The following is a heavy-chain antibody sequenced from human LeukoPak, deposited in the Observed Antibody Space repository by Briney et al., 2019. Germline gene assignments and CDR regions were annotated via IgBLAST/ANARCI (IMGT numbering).Heavy chain of an antibody. V-gene: IGHV3-23*01. CDR1: GFTFRSSA. Sequence: PGGSLRLSCAASGFTFRSSAMSWVRQAPGKGLEWVSAISGSGGSTYCADSVKGRFTISRDNSKNTLYLQMNSLRAEDTAVYYCANWWGGELKRITIFGVAQDYWGQGTLVTVSS. CDR3: ANWWGGELKRITIFGVAQDY. J-gene: IGHJ4*02. D-gene: IGHD3-3*01. CDR2: ISGSGGST.